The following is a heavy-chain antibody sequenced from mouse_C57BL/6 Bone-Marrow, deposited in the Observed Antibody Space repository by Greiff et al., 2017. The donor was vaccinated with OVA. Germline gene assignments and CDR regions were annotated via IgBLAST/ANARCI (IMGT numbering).Heavy chain of an antibody. J-gene: IGHJ3*01. CDR2: INPNNGGT. CDR1: GYTFTDYN. V-gene: IGHV1-22*01. CDR3: ARGRDYGNYVWFAY. D-gene: IGHD2-1*01. Sequence: EVQLQQSGPELVKPGASVKMSCKASGYTFTDYNMHWVKQSHGKSLEWIGYINPNNGGTSYNQKFKGKATLTVNKSSSTAYMELRSLTSEDSAVYYCARGRDYGNYVWFAYWGQGTLVTVSA.